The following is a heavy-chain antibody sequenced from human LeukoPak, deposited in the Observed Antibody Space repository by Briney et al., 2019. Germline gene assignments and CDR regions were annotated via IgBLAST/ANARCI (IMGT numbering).Heavy chain of an antibody. V-gene: IGHV3-53*01. J-gene: IGHJ4*02. D-gene: IGHD5-18*01. CDR3: AREATAGGDDY. CDR2: IYSGGST. Sequence: PGGSLRLSCAASGFTVSSNYMSWGRQAPGKGLEWVSVIYSGGSTYYADSVKGRFTISRDNSKNTLYLQMNSLRAEDTAVYYCAREATAGGDDYWGQGTLVTVSS. CDR1: GFTVSSNY.